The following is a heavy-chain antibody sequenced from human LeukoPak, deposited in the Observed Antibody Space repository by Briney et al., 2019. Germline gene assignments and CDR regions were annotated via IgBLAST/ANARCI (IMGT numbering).Heavy chain of an antibody. CDR3: AKDQDIVGATSSFDY. J-gene: IGHJ4*02. CDR1: GFTFNTYG. D-gene: IGHD1-26*01. V-gene: IGHV3-30*18. CDR2: ISYDGSNE. Sequence: QPGRSLRLSCAASGFTFNTYGMHWVRQAPGEGLEWEAVISYDGSNEYYADSVKGRFTISRDNSKNTLYLQMNSLRPEDTAVYYCAKDQDIVGATSSFDYWGQGTLVTVSS.